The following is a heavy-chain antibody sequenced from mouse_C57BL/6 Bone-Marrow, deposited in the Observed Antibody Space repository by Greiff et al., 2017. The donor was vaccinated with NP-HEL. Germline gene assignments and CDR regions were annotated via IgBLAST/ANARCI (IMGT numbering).Heavy chain of an antibody. D-gene: IGHD1-1*01. Sequence: VKLMESGPGLVQPSQSLSITCTVSGFSLTSYGVHWVRQSPGKGLEWLGVIWSGGSTDYNAAFISRLSISKDNSKSQVFFKMNSLQADDTAIYYCARPYYGSSYYFDYWGQGTTLTVSS. CDR3: ARPYYGSSYYFDY. CDR2: IWSGGST. CDR1: GFSLTSYG. J-gene: IGHJ2*01. V-gene: IGHV2-2*01.